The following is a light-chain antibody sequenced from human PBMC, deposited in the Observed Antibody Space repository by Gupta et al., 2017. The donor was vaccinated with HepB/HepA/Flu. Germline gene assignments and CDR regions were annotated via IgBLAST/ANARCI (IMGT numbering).Light chain of an antibody. Sequence: VLTQPPPGSVAPGKPARIPCGGNNIGSKSVHWYQQKPGQAPVLVIYYDSDRTSGIPGRFSGSNSGNTATLTISRVEAGDEADYYCQVWDSSSDHLVVFGGGTKLTVL. V-gene: IGLV3-21*04. CDR2: YDS. CDR3: QVWDSSSDHLVV. J-gene: IGLJ2*01. CDR1: NIGSKS.